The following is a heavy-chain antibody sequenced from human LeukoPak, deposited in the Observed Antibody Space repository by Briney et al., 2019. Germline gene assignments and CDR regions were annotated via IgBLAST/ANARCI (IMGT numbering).Heavy chain of an antibody. CDR1: GFTFSSYA. V-gene: IGHV3-23*01. D-gene: IGHD6-13*01. CDR2: ISGSGGST. CDR3: AKDLRGITAGLDY. J-gene: IGHJ4*02. Sequence: GGSLRLSCAASGFTFSSYAMSWVRQAPGKGLEWVSVISGSGGSTYSADSVKGRFTISRDNSKNTLYLQMNSLRAEDTAVYYCAKDLRGITAGLDYWGQGTLVTVSS.